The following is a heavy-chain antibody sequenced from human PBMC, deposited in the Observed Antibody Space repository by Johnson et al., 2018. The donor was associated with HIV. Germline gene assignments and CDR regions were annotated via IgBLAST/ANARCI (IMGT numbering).Heavy chain of an antibody. CDR1: GFTFCNYE. D-gene: IGHD6-13*01. J-gene: IGHJ3*02. CDR3: AKDRASSWYDAFDI. V-gene: IGHV3-48*03. CDR2: ISSSCTPI. Sequence: VQLVESGGGLVQPGGSLRLSCAASGFTFCNYEMNWVRQAPGKGLEWVSYISSSCTPIYYADSVKGRFTISRDNSKNTLYLQMNSLRAEDTAVYYCAKDRASSWYDAFDIWGQGTMVTVSS.